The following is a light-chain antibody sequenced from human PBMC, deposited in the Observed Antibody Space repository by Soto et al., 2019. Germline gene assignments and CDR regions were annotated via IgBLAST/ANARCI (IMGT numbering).Light chain of an antibody. CDR1: SSTFGSNA. V-gene: IGLV1-40*01. J-gene: IGLJ1*01. Sequence: QSVLTQPPSASGTPGQRVAISCSGSSSTFGSNAVNWYQQLPGTAPKLLIYGNSNRPSGVPDRFSGSKSGTSASLAITGLQAEDEADYYCQSYDSSLSGSYVFGTGTKVTVL. CDR2: GNS. CDR3: QSYDSSLSGSYV.